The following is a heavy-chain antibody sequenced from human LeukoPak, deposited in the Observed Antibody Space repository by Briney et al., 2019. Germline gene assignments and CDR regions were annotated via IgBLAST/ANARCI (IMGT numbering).Heavy chain of an antibody. J-gene: IGHJ6*03. Sequence: SETLSLTCAVYGGSFSGSYWSWIRQPPGKGLEWIGEINHSGSTNYNPSLKSRVTISVDTSKNQFSLKLSSVTAADTAVYYCARTTEAHSWRTRYYDYYMDVWGKGTTVTVSS. V-gene: IGHV4-34*01. CDR1: GGSFSGSY. CDR2: INHSGST. D-gene: IGHD6-13*01. CDR3: ARTTEAHSWRTRYYDYYMDV.